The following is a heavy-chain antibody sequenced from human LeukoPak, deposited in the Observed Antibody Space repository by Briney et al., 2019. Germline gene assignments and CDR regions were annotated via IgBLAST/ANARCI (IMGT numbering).Heavy chain of an antibody. V-gene: IGHV3-53*01. Sequence: PGGSLRLSCAASGFTVSINHISGVRRAPGRGREWVSFISSGVGTYYSDSVKGRFTRSRDNSKSMVYLQMNSLRADDTAVYYCAREEMAVSGYFDYWSQGILVTVSS. D-gene: IGHD5-24*01. J-gene: IGHJ4*02. CDR2: ISSGVGT. CDR3: AREEMAVSGYFDY. CDR1: GFTVSINH.